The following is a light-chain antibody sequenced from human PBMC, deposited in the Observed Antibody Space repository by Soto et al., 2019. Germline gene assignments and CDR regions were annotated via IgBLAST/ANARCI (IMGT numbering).Light chain of an antibody. CDR1: QGIRHY. Sequence: AIQMTQSPSSLSASVGDRVTITCRASQGIRHYLGWYQQKPGKAPKLLIYAASSLQSGVPSRFSGSGSGTDFTLTISSLQPEDFATYYCLRDYNYPLTFGGGTKVEIK. CDR2: AAS. CDR3: LRDYNYPLT. V-gene: IGKV1-6*01. J-gene: IGKJ4*01.